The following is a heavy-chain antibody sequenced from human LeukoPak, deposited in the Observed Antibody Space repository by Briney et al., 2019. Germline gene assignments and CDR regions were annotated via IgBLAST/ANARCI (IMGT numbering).Heavy chain of an antibody. V-gene: IGHV4-31*03. J-gene: IGHJ5*02. CDR2: TYYSGST. CDR3: ARSIVVVVAAPSEWFDP. D-gene: IGHD2-15*01. CDR1: GFSISGGGYY. Sequence: TSQTLSLTCTVSGFSISGGGYYWSWIRQHPGKGLERIGYTYYSGSTYYNPSLKSRVTISVDTSKNQFSLKLSSVTAADTAVYYCARSIVVVVAAPSEWFDPWGQGTLVTVSS.